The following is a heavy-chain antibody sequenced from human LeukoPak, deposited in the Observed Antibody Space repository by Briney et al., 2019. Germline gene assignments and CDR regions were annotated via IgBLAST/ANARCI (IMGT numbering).Heavy chain of an antibody. CDR2: IRYDGSNK. CDR3: ARISRERVVLGY. V-gene: IGHV3-30*02. Sequence: GGSLRLSCAASGFTFSSYGMHWVRQAPGKGLEWVAFIRYDGSNKYYADSVKGRFTISRDNSKNTLYLQMNSLRAEDTAVYYCARISRERVVLGYWGQGTLVTVSS. CDR1: GFTFSSYG. D-gene: IGHD2-15*01. J-gene: IGHJ4*02.